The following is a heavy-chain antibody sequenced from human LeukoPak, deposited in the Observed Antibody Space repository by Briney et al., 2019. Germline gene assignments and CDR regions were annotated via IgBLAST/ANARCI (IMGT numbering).Heavy chain of an antibody. Sequence: ASVKVSCKVSGYTLTELSMHWVRQAPGKGLEWMGGFDPEDGETIYAQKFQGGVTMTEDTSTDTAYMELSSLRSEDTAVYYCATKNYYDSSGYYYARHFDYWGQGTLVTVSS. J-gene: IGHJ4*02. CDR1: GYTLTELS. D-gene: IGHD3-22*01. V-gene: IGHV1-24*01. CDR3: ATKNYYDSSGYYYARHFDY. CDR2: FDPEDGET.